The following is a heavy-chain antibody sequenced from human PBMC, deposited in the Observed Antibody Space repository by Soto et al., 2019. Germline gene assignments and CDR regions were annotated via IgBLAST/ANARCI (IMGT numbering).Heavy chain of an antibody. CDR2: ISTAGDT. CDR1: GFGFNGYD. D-gene: IGHD2-21*01. J-gene: IGHJ6*02. V-gene: IGHV3-13*01. Sequence: EVQLVESGGGLVQPGGSLRLSCAASGFGFNGYDMHWVRQAPGKNLEWVAAISTAGDTYYLGSVKGRFTISREDAKNSVSPKMNSLRVGDTAVYYCARGGDRFDGMDVWGQGTTGTVSS. CDR3: ARGGDRFDGMDV.